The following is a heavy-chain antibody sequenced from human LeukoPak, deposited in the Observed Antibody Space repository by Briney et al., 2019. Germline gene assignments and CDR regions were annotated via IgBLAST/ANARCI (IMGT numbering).Heavy chain of an antibody. J-gene: IGHJ4*02. D-gene: IGHD3-10*01. CDR2: INHSGST. V-gene: IGHV4-34*01. Sequence: PSETLSLTCAVYGGSFSGYYWSWIRQPPGKGLEWIGEINHSGSTNYNPSLKSRVTISVDTSKNQFSLKLSSVTAADTAVYYCARHYWFGELLPAYWGQGTLVTVSS. CDR1: GGSFSGYY. CDR3: ARHYWFGELLPAY.